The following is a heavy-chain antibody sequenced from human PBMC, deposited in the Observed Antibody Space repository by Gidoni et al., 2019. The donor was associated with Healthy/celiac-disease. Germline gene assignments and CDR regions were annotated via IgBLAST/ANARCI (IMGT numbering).Heavy chain of an antibody. J-gene: IGHJ4*02. Sequence: EVHLVESGGGLVQPGGSLRLSCAASGFTFSSYWMSWVRQAPGKGLEWVANINQDGSEKYYVDSVKGRFTISRDNAKNSLYLQMNSLRVEDTAVYYCARDPYGSGSYWGYFDYWGQGTLVTVSS. CDR3: ARDPYGSGSYWGYFDY. V-gene: IGHV3-7*01. CDR1: GFTFSSYW. D-gene: IGHD3-10*01. CDR2: INQDGSEK.